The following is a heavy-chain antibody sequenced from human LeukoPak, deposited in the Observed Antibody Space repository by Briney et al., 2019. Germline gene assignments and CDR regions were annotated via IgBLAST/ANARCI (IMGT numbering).Heavy chain of an antibody. CDR1: GLTFSSYA. V-gene: IGHV3-30-3*01. D-gene: IGHD2-8*01. CDR2: ISYDGSNK. Sequence: GGSLRLSCAASGLTFSSYAMHWVRQAPGKGLEWVAVISYDGSNKYYADSVKGRFTISRDNSKNTLYLQMNSLRAEDTAVYYCARDRTVLMVYAIYFDYWGQGTLVTVSS. J-gene: IGHJ4*02. CDR3: ARDRTVLMVYAIYFDY.